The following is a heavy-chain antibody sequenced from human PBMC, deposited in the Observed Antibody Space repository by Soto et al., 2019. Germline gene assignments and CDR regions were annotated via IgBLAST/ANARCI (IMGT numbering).Heavy chain of an antibody. CDR3: AYSTGWYRHDV. CDR1: GDSISNSRW. V-gene: IGHV4-4*02. CDR2: IFHSGDT. Sequence: QVQLQESGPGLVKPSGTLSLTCAVSGDSISNSRWWTWVRQPPGKGLEWIGDIFHSGDTNYNPSLKSRVFISVDKSQNQFSLKVSSVTAADTAVYYCAYSTGWYRHDVWAKGHWSPFLQ. J-gene: IGHJ3*01. D-gene: IGHD6-19*01.